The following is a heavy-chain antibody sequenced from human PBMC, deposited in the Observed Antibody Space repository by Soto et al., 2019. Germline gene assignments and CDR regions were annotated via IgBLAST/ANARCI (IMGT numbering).Heavy chain of an antibody. CDR3: AREPPSTGLYDY. V-gene: IGHV1-46*01. J-gene: IGHJ4*02. Sequence: QVQLVQSGTEVKKPGASVTVSCKAFGYIFTNYYMHWVRQAPGQGLEWMGVINPSGDGTSYAQKFQGRVIVTRDTSTSTYYLELSSLRSDDTAVYYCAREPPSTGLYDYWGQGALVTVSS. CDR1: GYIFTNYY. D-gene: IGHD6-19*01. CDR2: INPSGDGT.